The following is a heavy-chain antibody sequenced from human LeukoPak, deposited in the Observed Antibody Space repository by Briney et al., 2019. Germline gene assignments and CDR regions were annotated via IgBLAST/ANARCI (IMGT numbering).Heavy chain of an antibody. CDR3: AKGQVGIQSSKWFDP. Sequence: GGSLRLSCAASGFTFSNYGMYWVRQAPGKGLEWVAFIRYDGSDKYYADSVKGRFTMSRDNSKNTLCLQMDSLRPEDTAVYYCAKGQVGIQSSKWFDPWGQGTLVTVSS. V-gene: IGHV3-30*02. D-gene: IGHD1-26*01. J-gene: IGHJ5*02. CDR2: IRYDGSDK. CDR1: GFTFSNYG.